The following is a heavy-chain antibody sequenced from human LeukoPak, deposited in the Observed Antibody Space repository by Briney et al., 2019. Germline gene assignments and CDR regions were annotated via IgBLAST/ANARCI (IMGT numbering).Heavy chain of an antibody. CDR2: IYYSGST. CDR3: AREITIFGVVIKNWFDP. V-gene: IGHV4-59*01. J-gene: IGHJ5*02. D-gene: IGHD3-3*01. CDR1: GGSISSYY. Sequence: KPSETLSLTCTVSGGSISSYYWSWIRQPPGKGLEWIGYIYYSGSTNYNPSLKSRVTISVDTSKNQFSLKLSSVTAADTAVYYCAREITIFGVVIKNWFDPWGQGTLVTVSS.